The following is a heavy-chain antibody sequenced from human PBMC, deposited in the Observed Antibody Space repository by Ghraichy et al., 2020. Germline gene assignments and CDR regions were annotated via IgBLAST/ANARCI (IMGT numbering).Heavy chain of an antibody. CDR1: GFTFSSYG. Sequence: GGSLRLSCAASGFTFSSYGMHWVRQAPGKGLEWVAVIWYDGSNKYYADSVKGRFTISRDNSKNTLYLQMNSLRAEDTAVYYCARDSSIPAAIGGFDYWGQGTLVTVSS. D-gene: IGHD2-2*01. CDR2: IWYDGSNK. J-gene: IGHJ4*02. V-gene: IGHV3-33*01. CDR3: ARDSSIPAAIGGFDY.